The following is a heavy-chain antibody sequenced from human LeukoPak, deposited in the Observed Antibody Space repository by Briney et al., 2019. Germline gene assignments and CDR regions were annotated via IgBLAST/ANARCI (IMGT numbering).Heavy chain of an antibody. D-gene: IGHD5-18*01. V-gene: IGHV3-30*02. CDR3: AKPNRDTAMVDY. CDR1: GFTFSSYG. CDR2: IRYDGSNK. J-gene: IGHJ4*02. Sequence: GGSLRLSCAASGFTFSSYGMHWVRQAPGKGLEWVAFIRYDGSNKYYADSVKGRFTLSRDNSKNTLYLQMSSLRAEDTAVYYCAKPNRDTAMVDYWGQGTLVTVSS.